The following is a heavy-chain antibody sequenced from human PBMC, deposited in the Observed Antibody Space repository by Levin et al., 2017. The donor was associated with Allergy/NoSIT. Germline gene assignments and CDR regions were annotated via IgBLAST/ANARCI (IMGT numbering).Heavy chain of an antibody. D-gene: IGHD3-10*02. CDR2: IYPGDSDT. Sequence: GESLKISCKGSGYTFTTYWIAWVRHMPGKGLEWMGIIYPGDSDTRYSPSFQGHVTISADKSISTAYLQWSSLKASDTAMYYCARLLGPTVRGAGFDYWGQGTLVTVSS. V-gene: IGHV5-51*01. CDR3: ARLLGPTVRGAGFDY. J-gene: IGHJ4*02. CDR1: GYTFTTYW.